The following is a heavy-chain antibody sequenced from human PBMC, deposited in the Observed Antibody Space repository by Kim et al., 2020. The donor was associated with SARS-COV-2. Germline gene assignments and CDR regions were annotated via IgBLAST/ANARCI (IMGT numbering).Heavy chain of an antibody. J-gene: IGHJ6*02. CDR2: IRSKVNNYAT. CDR3: TLEGDYYGMAV. D-gene: IGHD1-1*01. Sequence: GGSLRLSCAASGFTFSGSAMQWVRQASGKGLEWIGRIRSKVNNYATTYAVSMKGRFTISRDDSKKTTYLQMNSLRTEDTAMYYCTLEGDYYGMAVWGQGTTVTVSS. V-gene: IGHV3-73*01. CDR1: GFTFSGSA.